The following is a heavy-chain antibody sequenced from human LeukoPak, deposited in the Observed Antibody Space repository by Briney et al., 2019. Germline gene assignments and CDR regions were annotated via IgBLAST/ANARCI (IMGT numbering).Heavy chain of an antibody. Sequence: KTGGSLRLSCAASGFSFTFYSMNWVRQAPGKGLEWVSSISSSSSYIYYADSVKGRLTISRDNAKNSPYLQMNSLRAEDTAVYYCARGGRFLEWLLYRLHYYYYMDVWGKGTTVTVSS. CDR1: GFSFTFYS. CDR2: ISSSSSYI. V-gene: IGHV3-21*01. D-gene: IGHD3-3*01. CDR3: ARGGRFLEWLLYRLHYYYYMDV. J-gene: IGHJ6*03.